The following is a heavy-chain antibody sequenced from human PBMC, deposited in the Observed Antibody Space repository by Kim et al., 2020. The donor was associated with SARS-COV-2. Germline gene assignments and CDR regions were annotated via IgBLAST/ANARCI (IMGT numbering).Heavy chain of an antibody. V-gene: IGHV3-15*01. D-gene: IGHD6-19*01. CDR3: TTEQWLAPRWFDP. J-gene: IGHJ5*02. Sequence: GGSLRLSCAASGFTFINAWMSWVRQAPGKGLEWVGRIKSKTEGGTTDYAAPVKGRFTISRDDSKNTMYLQMNSLKTEDTAVYYCTTEQWLAPRWFDPWG. CDR1: GFTFINAW. CDR2: IKSKTEGGTT.